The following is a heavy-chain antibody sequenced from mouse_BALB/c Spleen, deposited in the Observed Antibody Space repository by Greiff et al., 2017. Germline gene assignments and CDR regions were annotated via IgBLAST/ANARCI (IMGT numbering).Heavy chain of an antibody. V-gene: IGHV14-3*02. CDR3: ARDSSGYVDWFAY. CDR1: GFNIKDTY. J-gene: IGHJ3*01. D-gene: IGHD3-2*01. Sequence: VQLQQSGAELVKPGASVKLSCTASGFNIKDTYMHWVKQRPEQGLEWIGRIDPANGNTKYDPKFQGKATITADTSSNTAYLQLSSLSSEDTAVYYCARDSSGYVDWFAYWGQGTLVTVSA. CDR2: IDPANGNT.